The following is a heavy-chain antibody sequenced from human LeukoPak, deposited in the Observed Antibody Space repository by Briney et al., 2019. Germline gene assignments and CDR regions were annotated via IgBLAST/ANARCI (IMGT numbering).Heavy chain of an antibody. Sequence: SETLSLTCAVYGGSFSGYYWSWIRQPPGKGLEWIGEINHSGSTNYNPSLKSRVTISVDTSKNQFSLKLSSVTAADTAVYYCARARYSSGWPRDYWGQGTLVTVSS. J-gene: IGHJ4*02. CDR2: INHSGST. CDR1: GGSFSGYY. V-gene: IGHV4-34*01. D-gene: IGHD6-19*01. CDR3: ARARYSSGWPRDY.